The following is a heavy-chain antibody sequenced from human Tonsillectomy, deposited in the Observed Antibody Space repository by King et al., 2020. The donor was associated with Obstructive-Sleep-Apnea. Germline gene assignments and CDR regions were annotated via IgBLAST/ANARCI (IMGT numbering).Heavy chain of an antibody. D-gene: IGHD6-13*01. CDR2: INHSGST. V-gene: IGHV4-34*01. CDR1: GGSFSDYY. J-gene: IGHJ5*02. Sequence: VQLQQWGAGLLKPSETLSLTCVVFGGSFSDYYWSWIRQPPGKGLEWIGEINHSGSTNYNSSLKSRVTISVDTSKNQFSLKLNSVTAADPAVYYCARGSGAAAVNWFDPWGQGTLVTVSS. CDR3: ARGSGAAAVNWFDP.